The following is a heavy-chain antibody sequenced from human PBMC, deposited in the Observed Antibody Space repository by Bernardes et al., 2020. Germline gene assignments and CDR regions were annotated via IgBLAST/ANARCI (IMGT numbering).Heavy chain of an antibody. D-gene: IGHD2-2*01. CDR1: GFTFSSYG. CDR2: IWYDGSNK. J-gene: IGHJ6*03. CDR3: ARDRFVVVVPAALSGTPKMSRYMDV. V-gene: IGHV3-33*01. Sequence: GGSLRLSCAASGFTFSSYGMHWVRQAPGKGLEWVAVIWYDGSNKYYADSVKGRFTISRDNSKNTLYLQMNSLRAEDTAVYYCARDRFVVVVPAALSGTPKMSRYMDVWGKGNTVTVSS.